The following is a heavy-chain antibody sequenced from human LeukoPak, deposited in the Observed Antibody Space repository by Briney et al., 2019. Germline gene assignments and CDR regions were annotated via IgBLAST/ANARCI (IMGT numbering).Heavy chain of an antibody. CDR3: VRDANYHDRSNYYDVHDI. J-gene: IGHJ3*02. D-gene: IGHD3-22*01. CDR1: GFTFTNSR. V-gene: IGHV3-7*01. CDR2: INGNGSRE. Sequence: GGTLRISCATTGFTFTNSRMASVHKTPATAPDWAANINGNGSREYYLASVKGRFTIPRANAKSSLYLQMSSLRADDTAVYYCVRDANYHDRSNYYDVHDIWGQGTMVTVSS.